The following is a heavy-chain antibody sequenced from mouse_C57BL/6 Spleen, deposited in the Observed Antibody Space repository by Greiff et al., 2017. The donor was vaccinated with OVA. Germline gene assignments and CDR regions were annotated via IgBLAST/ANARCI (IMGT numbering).Heavy chain of an antibody. Sequence: VQLKESGGDLVKPGGSLKLSCAASGFTFSSYGMSWVRQTPDKRLEWVATISSGGSYTYYPDSVKGRFTISRDNAKNTLYLQMSSLKSEDTAMYYCARLWLLRRAMDYWGQGTSVTVSS. CDR3: ARLWLLRRAMDY. CDR1: GFTFSSYG. D-gene: IGHD2-3*01. CDR2: ISSGGSYT. J-gene: IGHJ4*01. V-gene: IGHV5-6*01.